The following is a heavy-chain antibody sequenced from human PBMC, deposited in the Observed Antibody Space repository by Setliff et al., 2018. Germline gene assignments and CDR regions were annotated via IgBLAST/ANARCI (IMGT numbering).Heavy chain of an antibody. Sequence: PSETLSLTCAVSGDSIKSNAYYWGWIRQSPVRGLEWIGSVHSSGTTHYNPSLKSRVTISVDSAKNHFSLNLRSVTAADTAIYYCARPPKWFGEVIIGALDVWGQGTVVTVPS. CDR3: ARPPKWFGEVIIGALDV. CDR2: VHSSGTT. CDR1: GDSIKSNAYY. V-gene: IGHV4-39*02. D-gene: IGHD3-10*01. J-gene: IGHJ3*01.